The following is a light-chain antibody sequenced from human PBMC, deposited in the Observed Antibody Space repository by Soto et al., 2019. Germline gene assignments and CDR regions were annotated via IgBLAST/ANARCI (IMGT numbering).Light chain of an antibody. V-gene: IGLV2-8*01. CDR1: SSDLGRYNY. CDR2: AVT. J-gene: IGLJ1*01. CDR3: ASYAGSSNV. Sequence: QSVLTQPPSASGSPGQSVTISCTGTSSDLGRYNYVSWYQQYPGDAPRLLIYAVTQRAAGVPGRFSGSKSGNRASLTVSGLRAEDEADYYCASYAGSSNVFGTGTKVTVL.